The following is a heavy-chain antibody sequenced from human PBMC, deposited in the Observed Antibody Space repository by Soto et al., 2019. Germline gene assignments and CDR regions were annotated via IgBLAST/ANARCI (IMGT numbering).Heavy chain of an antibody. Sequence: SETLSLTCTVSGGSISSSSYYWGWIRQPPGKGLEWIGSIYYSGSTYYNPSLKSRVTISVDTSKNQFSLKLSSVTAADTAVYYCASRHMVTADYWGQGTLVTVSS. V-gene: IGHV4-39*01. D-gene: IGHD5-18*01. CDR3: ASRHMVTADY. CDR2: IYYSGST. J-gene: IGHJ4*02. CDR1: GGSISSSSYY.